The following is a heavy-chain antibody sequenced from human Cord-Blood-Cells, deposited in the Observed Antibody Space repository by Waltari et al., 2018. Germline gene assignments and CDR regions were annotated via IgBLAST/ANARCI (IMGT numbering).Heavy chain of an antibody. CDR1: GGPISSYY. CDR2: IYTSGST. CDR3: ARDGSRYYYYGMDV. Sequence: QVQLQESGPGLVKPSETLSLTCTVAGGPISSYYWSCTRQPAGKGLEWIGRIYTSGSTNYNPSLKSRVTMSVDTSKNQFSLKLSSVTAADTAVYYCARDGSRYYYYGMDVWGQGTTVTVSS. V-gene: IGHV4-4*07. J-gene: IGHJ6*02.